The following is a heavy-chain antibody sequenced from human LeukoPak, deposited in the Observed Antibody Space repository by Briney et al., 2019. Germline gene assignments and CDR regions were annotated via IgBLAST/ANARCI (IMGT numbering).Heavy chain of an antibody. V-gene: IGHV3-30-3*01. Sequence: PGGSLRLSCAASGFTFSSYAMHWVRQAPGKGLEWVAVISYDGSNKYYADSVKGRFTISRDNSKNTLYLQMNSLRAEDAAVYYCARVPSLSYWIFDYWGQGTLVTVSS. J-gene: IGHJ4*02. D-gene: IGHD2-8*02. CDR2: ISYDGSNK. CDR3: ARVPSLSYWIFDY. CDR1: GFTFSSYA.